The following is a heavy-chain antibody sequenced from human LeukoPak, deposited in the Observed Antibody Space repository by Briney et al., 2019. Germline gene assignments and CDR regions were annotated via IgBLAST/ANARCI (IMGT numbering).Heavy chain of an antibody. D-gene: IGHD6-13*01. CDR3: AKVVLHSRPPVY. V-gene: IGHV3-23*01. Sequence: GGSLRLSCAASGFTFSSYAMSWVRQAPGKGLEWVSSISGSGVSTYYADAVKGRFTISRDNSKNTLYLQMNSLRAEDTALYYCAKVVLHSRPPVYWGQGTLVTVSS. CDR2: ISGSGVST. J-gene: IGHJ4*02. CDR1: GFTFSSYA.